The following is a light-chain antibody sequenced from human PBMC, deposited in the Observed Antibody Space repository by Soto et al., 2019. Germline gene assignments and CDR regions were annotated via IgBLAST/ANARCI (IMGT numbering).Light chain of an antibody. V-gene: IGKV1-5*03. J-gene: IGKJ2*01. CDR1: QRISSW. CDR2: KAS. CDR3: QQYNDYPYT. Sequence: DIQMTQSPSTLSASVGDRVTITCRASQRISSWLAWYQQKPGKAPKLLIYKASNLQSGVPSRFSGTGSATEFTLTISSLQPDDFATYYCQQYNDYPYTFGQGTKVDI.